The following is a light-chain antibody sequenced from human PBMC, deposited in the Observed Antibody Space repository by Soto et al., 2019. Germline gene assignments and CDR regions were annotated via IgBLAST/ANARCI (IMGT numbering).Light chain of an antibody. CDR1: SSDVGGYKY. Sequence: QSALTQPRSVSGSPGQSVTISCTATSSDVGGYKYVSWYQQHPGKAPKIMIYDVSKRPSGVPDRFSGSKSGKTASLTISGLLADDEADYYCCSYTGSYSLDVFGSGTKVTVL. V-gene: IGLV2-11*01. J-gene: IGLJ1*01. CDR3: CSYTGSYSLDV. CDR2: DVS.